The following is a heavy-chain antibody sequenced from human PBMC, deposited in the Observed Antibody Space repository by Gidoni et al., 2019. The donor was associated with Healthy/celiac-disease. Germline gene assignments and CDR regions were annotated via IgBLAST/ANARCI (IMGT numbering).Heavy chain of an antibody. J-gene: IGHJ4*02. D-gene: IGHD3-3*01. CDR2: INAGNGNT. Sequence: QVQLAQSGAEVKKPGAAAKVSCKASGYICTSYVMHWVRQAPGQRLEWMGWINAGNGNTKYSQKFQGRVTITRDTSASTAYMELSSLRSEDTAVYYCARSFYDFWSGYLGYFDYWGQGTLVTVSS. CDR1: GYICTSYV. CDR3: ARSFYDFWSGYLGYFDY. V-gene: IGHV1-3*01.